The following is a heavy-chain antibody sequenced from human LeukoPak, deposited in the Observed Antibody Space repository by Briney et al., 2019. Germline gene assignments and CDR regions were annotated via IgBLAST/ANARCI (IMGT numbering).Heavy chain of an antibody. Sequence: GGSRRLSCAASGFTFDDYAMHWVRQAPGKGLEWVSGISWNSGSIGYADSVKGRFTISRDNAKNSLYLQMNSLRAEDTALYYCAKDIANYYYYYGMDVWGQGTTVTVSS. CDR1: GFTFDDYA. CDR3: AKDIANYYYYYGMDV. V-gene: IGHV3-9*01. CDR2: ISWNSGSI. J-gene: IGHJ6*02.